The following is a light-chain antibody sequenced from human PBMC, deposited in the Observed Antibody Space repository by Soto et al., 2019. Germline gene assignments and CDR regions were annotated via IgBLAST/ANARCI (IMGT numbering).Light chain of an antibody. Sequence: DIQMTQSPSTLSASVGDRVTITCRASQSISSWLAWYQQKPGKAPKLLIYKASSLESGVPSRFSGSGSGTEFTLTISSLQPDDFATYYCQQYNSYPFTFGQGTRLEIK. V-gene: IGKV1-5*03. CDR2: KAS. CDR1: QSISSW. J-gene: IGKJ5*01. CDR3: QQYNSYPFT.